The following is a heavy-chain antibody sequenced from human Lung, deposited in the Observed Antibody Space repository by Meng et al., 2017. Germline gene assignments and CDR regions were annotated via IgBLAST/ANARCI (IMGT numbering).Heavy chain of an antibody. CDR1: GGSFSDYY. CDR2: INHSGST. D-gene: IGHD4-11*01. V-gene: IGHV4-34*01. Sequence: QVQLRQWCAGLLKRSETLSLTCVVSGGSFSDYYWSWIRQPPGRGLEWIGEINHSGSTNYNPSLESRATISVDTSQNNLSLKLSSVTAADSAVYYCARGPTTMAHDFDYWGQGTLVTVSS. CDR3: ARGPTTMAHDFDY. J-gene: IGHJ4*02.